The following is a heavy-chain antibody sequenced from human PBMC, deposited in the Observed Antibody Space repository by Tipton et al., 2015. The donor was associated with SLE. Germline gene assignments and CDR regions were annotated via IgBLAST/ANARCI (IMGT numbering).Heavy chain of an antibody. V-gene: IGHV4-61*09. CDR1: GGSISSGSYY. Sequence: TLSLTCTVSGGSISSGSYYWSWIRQPAGKGLEWIGYIYTSGSTNYNPSLKSRVTISVDTSKNQFSLKLSSVTAADTAVYYCARETYTGDTSYSFDYWGQGNLVTVPS. D-gene: IGHD2/OR15-2a*01. CDR3: ARETYTGDTSYSFDY. CDR2: IYTSGST. J-gene: IGHJ4*02.